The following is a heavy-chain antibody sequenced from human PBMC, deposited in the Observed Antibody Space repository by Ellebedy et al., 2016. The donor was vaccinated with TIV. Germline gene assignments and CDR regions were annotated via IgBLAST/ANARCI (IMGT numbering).Heavy chain of an antibody. CDR2: IKQDGSEK. CDR1: GFTFSSYW. Sequence: GESLKISXAASGFTFSSYWMNWVRQAPGKGLEWVANIKQDGSEKNYMNSVKGRFTISRDNAKNSLYLQMNSLRVEDTAVYYCAKGITAAVVEGSLFDPWGQGTLVTVSS. CDR3: AKGITAAVVEGSLFDP. D-gene: IGHD6-13*01. V-gene: IGHV3-7*03. J-gene: IGHJ5*02.